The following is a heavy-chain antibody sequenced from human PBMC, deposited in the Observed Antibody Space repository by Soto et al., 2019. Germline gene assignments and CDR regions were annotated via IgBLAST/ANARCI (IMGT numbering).Heavy chain of an antibody. CDR3: ARDRRYYDILTGYYKEGYYFDY. D-gene: IGHD3-9*01. CDR1: GYTFNGYH. J-gene: IGHJ4*02. V-gene: IGHV1-2*02. Sequence: VKVSRKGSGYTFNGYHMHWVRQAPGQGLEWKGWIYTKSGGTNYAQKFQGRVTMTRETSFNHAYRELSRLRSDDTAIYYCARDRRYYDILTGYYKEGYYFDYWGQGTLVNVSS. CDR2: IYTKSGGT.